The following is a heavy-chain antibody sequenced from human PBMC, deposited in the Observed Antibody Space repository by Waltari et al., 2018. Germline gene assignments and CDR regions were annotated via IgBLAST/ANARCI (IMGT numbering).Heavy chain of an antibody. CDR3: ARDSSVTTSASWFDP. V-gene: IGHV1-2*02. D-gene: IGHD4-17*01. CDR1: GYTFTGYS. CDR2: INPNSGGT. J-gene: IGHJ5*02. Sequence: QVQLVQSGAEVKKPGASVKVSCKASGYTFTGYSLHWVRQAPGQGLEWMGWINPNSGGTNYAQKFQGRVTMTRDTSISTAYMELSRLRSDDTAVYYCARDSSVTTSASWFDPWGQGTLVTVSS.